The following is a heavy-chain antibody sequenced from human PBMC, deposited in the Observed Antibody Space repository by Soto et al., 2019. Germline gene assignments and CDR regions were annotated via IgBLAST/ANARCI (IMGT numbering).Heavy chain of an antibody. CDR3: VKDLRPNRGWFGP. V-gene: IGHV3-23*01. J-gene: IGHJ5*02. CDR1: GFNFYNYA. D-gene: IGHD3-3*01. Sequence: PGGSLRLSCAASGFNFYNYAMTWVRQAPGKGLERVSGISGDGTRTYYGDSVKGRFTISRDNSKNTVFLQMNSLRAEDTALYYCVKDLRPNRGWFGPWGQGTRVTVSS. CDR2: ISGDGTRT.